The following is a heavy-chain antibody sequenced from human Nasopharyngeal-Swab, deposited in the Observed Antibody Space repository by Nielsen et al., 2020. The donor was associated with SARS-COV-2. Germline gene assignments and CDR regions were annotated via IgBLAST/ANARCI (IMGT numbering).Heavy chain of an antibody. V-gene: IGHV3-11*01. CDR1: GGSISSGGYY. Sequence: LSLTCTVSGGSISSGGYYWNWVRQAPGKGLEWVSYISSSGSTIYYADSVKGRFTISRDNAKNSLYLQMNSLRAEDTAVYYCARGSGSYFVFDYWGQGTLVTVSS. J-gene: IGHJ4*02. CDR3: ARGSGSYFVFDY. CDR2: ISSSGSTI. D-gene: IGHD1-26*01.